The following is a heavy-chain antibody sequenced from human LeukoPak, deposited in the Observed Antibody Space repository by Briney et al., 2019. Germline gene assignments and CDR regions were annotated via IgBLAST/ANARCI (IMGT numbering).Heavy chain of an antibody. D-gene: IGHD5-18*01. Sequence: SETLSLTCTVSGGSIGSYYWSWIRQPPGKGLEWIGYIYYSGSTNYNPSLKSRVTISVDTSKNQFSLKLSSVTAADTAVYYCARTTEGGYTYDYFYYYYMDVWGKGTTVTISS. CDR3: ARTTEGGYTYDYFYYYYMDV. CDR1: GGSIGSYY. V-gene: IGHV4-59*01. CDR2: IYYSGST. J-gene: IGHJ6*03.